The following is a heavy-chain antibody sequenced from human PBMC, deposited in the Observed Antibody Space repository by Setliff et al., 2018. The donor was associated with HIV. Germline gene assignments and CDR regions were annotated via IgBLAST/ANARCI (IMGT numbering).Heavy chain of an antibody. CDR1: GDSISSDDHY. CDR2: IFNTGST. V-gene: IGHV4-30-4*08. J-gene: IGHJ4*02. CDR3: ARMSVSAAVYFDS. Sequence: PSGTLSLTCTVSGDSISSDDHYWSWIRQTPGKGLEWIGYIFNTGSTYYKSSLASRLTMSIDTSRNQLSLKLRSVTAADTAVFYCARMSVSAAVYFDSWGQGTLVTVSS. D-gene: IGHD6-25*01.